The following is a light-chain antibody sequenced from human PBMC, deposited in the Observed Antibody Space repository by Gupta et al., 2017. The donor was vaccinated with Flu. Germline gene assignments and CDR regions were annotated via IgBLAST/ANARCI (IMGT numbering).Light chain of an antibody. Sequence: QSVMTQPPSASGTPGPRVTISCSGNSSNIGSDYVYWYQQLPGVAPKLLISRNNQRPSGVPDRFSGSKSGTSASLAISGLRSEDEADYYCGAWDDSLKTYVFGTGTKVTVL. CDR2: RNN. J-gene: IGLJ1*01. CDR1: SSNIGSDY. V-gene: IGLV1-47*01. CDR3: GAWDDSLKTYV.